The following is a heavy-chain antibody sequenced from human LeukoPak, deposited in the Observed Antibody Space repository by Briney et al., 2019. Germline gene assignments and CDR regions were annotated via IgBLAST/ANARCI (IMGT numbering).Heavy chain of an antibody. Sequence: GGSLRLSCAASGFTFSSYSMNWVRQAPGKGLEWVSSISSSSSYIYYADSVKGRFTISRDNAKNSLYLQMNSLRAEDTAVYYCARGLALLPYYFDYWGQGTLVTVSS. V-gene: IGHV3-21*01. J-gene: IGHJ4*02. CDR2: ISSSSSYI. CDR1: GFTFSSYS. D-gene: IGHD2-15*01. CDR3: ARGLALLPYYFDY.